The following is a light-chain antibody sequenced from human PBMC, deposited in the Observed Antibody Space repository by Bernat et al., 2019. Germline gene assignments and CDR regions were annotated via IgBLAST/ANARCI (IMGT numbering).Light chain of an antibody. Sequence: DIQMTQSPSSLSASVGDRVTITRRASQSISNYLNWYQQKLGKAPKPLIYAVSNLQDGVPSRFSGSGSGTDFTLTISSLQPEDFATYYCLQTYWTRTFGQGTNVEIK. CDR1: QSISNY. J-gene: IGKJ1*01. V-gene: IGKV1-39*01. CDR2: AVS. CDR3: LQTYWTRT.